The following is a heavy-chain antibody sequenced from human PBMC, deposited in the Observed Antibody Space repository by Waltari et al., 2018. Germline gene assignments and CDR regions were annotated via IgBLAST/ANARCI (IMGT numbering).Heavy chain of an antibody. D-gene: IGHD2-8*01. CDR1: GYTLTELS. V-gene: IGHV1-24*01. Sequence: QVQLVQSGAEVKKPGASVKVSCKVSGYTLTELSMHWVRQAPGKGLEWMGGFDPEDGETIYAQKFQGRVTITRNTSISTAYMELSSLRSEDTAVYYCARGILYSYFDYWGQGTLVTVSS. J-gene: IGHJ4*02. CDR3: ARGILYSYFDY. CDR2: FDPEDGET.